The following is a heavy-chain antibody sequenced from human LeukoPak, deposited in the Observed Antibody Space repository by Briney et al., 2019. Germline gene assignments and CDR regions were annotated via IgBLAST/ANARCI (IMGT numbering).Heavy chain of an antibody. D-gene: IGHD3-16*02. V-gene: IGHV3-15*01. Sequence: GGSLRLSCAASGFTFRNVWMDWVRQAPGKGLEWVGRVQRKSDGGTTEYAAPVKGRFTISRDDSKNTLYLQMNSLRAEDTAVYYCARDYVWGSDRYTDYWGQGTLVTVSS. J-gene: IGHJ4*02. CDR1: GFTFRNVW. CDR2: VQRKSDGGTT. CDR3: ARDYVWGSDRYTDY.